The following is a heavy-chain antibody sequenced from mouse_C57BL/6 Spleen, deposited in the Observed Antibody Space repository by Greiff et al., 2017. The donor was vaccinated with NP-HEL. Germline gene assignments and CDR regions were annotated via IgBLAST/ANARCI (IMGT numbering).Heavy chain of an antibody. CDR2: IWWDDDK. J-gene: IGHJ1*03. V-gene: IGHV8-8*01. Sequence: TLKVCGPGILQPSQTLSLPCSFSGFSLSTFGMGVGWIRQPSGKGLEWLAHIWWDDDKYYNPALKSRLTISKDTSKNQVFLKIANVDTADTATYYCARITAITTVVATPYWYFDVWGTGTTVTVSS. D-gene: IGHD1-1*01. CDR1: GFSLSTFGMG. CDR3: ARITAITTVVATPYWYFDV.